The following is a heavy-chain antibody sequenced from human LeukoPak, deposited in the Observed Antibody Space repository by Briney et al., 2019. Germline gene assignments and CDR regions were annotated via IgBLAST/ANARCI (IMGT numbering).Heavy chain of an antibody. D-gene: IGHD3-3*01. J-gene: IGHJ4*02. V-gene: IGHV3-74*01. CDR1: GFTFSSYW. Sequence: GGSLRLSCAASGFTFSSYWMHWVRQAPGKGLVWVSRINSDGSSTSYADSVKGRFTISRDNAKNSLYLQMNSLRAEDTAVYYCARDKWVDFGNHNRKHAPDYWGQGTLVTVSS. CDR3: ARDKWVDFGNHNRKHAPDY. CDR2: INSDGSST.